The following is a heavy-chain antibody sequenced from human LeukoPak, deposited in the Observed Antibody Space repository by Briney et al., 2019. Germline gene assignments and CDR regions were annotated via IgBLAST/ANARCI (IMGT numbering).Heavy chain of an antibody. CDR1: GFTFSSYA. Sequence: PGGSLRLSCAASGFTFSSYAMSWVRQAPGKGLEWVSAISGSGGSTYYADSVKGRFTISRDNAKNSLYLQMNSLRAEDTAVYYCARVVTTITDYFDYWGQGTLVTVSS. V-gene: IGHV3-23*01. D-gene: IGHD2-21*02. CDR3: ARVVTTITDYFDY. J-gene: IGHJ4*02. CDR2: ISGSGGST.